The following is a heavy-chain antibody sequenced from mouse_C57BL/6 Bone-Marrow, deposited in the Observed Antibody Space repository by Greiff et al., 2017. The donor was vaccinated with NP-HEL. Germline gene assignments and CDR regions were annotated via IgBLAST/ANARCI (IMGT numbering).Heavy chain of an antibody. CDR1: GFNIKDYY. CDR2: IDPEDGDT. Sequence: VQLQQSGAELVRPGASVTLSCTASGFNIKDYYMHWVKQRPEQGLEWIGRIDPEDGDTEYAPKFQGKATMTAVTSSNTAYLQLSSLTSEDTAVYYCSHYYSNYGFAYWGQGTLVTVSA. D-gene: IGHD2-5*01. J-gene: IGHJ3*01. V-gene: IGHV14-1*01. CDR3: SHYYSNYGFAY.